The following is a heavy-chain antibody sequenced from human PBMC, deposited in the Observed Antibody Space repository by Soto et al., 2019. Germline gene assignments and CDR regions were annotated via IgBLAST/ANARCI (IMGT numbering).Heavy chain of an antibody. CDR1: GDSFSTSNYY. V-gene: IGHV4-39*01. CDR2: IFYGGGTGVT. Sequence: QLHLQESGPGLVKPSETLSLTCTVSGDSFSTSNYYWGWIRQPPGKGLEWIGNIFYGGGTGVTYYTPSPKSCVIISVATSKNQFSLKLRSITAAGAGFYFCARRGGGDSLFDSWGQGKLVTVSS. CDR3: ARRGGGDSLFDS. D-gene: IGHD4-17*01. J-gene: IGHJ4*02.